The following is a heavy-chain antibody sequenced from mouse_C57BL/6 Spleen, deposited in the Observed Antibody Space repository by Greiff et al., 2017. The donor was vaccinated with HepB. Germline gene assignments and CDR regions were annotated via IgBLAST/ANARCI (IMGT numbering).Heavy chain of an antibody. D-gene: IGHD2-5*01. CDR1: GYSITSGYY. J-gene: IGHJ2*01. CDR2: ISYDGSN. V-gene: IGHV3-6*01. CDR3: ARETDYYSNYVDY. Sequence: EVQLQESGPGLVKPSQSLSLTCSVTGYSITSGYYWNWIRQFPGNKLEWMGYISYDGSNNYNPSLKNRISITRDTSKNQFFLKLNSVTTEDTATYYCARETDYYSNYVDYWGQGTTLTVSS.